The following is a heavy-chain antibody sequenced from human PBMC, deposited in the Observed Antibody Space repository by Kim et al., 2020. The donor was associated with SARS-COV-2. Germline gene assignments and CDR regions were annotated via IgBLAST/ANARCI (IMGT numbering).Heavy chain of an antibody. D-gene: IGHD1-26*01. V-gene: IGHV4-59*01. CDR3: ARVGSSATVDY. CDR1: GGSISSYC. CDR2: IYYSGST. Sequence: SETLSLTCTVSGGSISSYCWSWIRQPPGKGLEWIGYIYYSGSTNYNPSLKSRVTISVDTSKNQFSLKLSSVTAADTAVYYCARVGSSATVDYWGQGTLVTVSS. J-gene: IGHJ4*02.